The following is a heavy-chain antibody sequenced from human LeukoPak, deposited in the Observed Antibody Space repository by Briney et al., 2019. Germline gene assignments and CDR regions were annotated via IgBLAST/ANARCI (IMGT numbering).Heavy chain of an antibody. V-gene: IGHV4-59*12. CDR3: ASSVGSTDY. CDR2: IYYSGST. Sequence: KASETLSLTCTVSGGSISSNYWSWIRQPPGEGLEWIGYIYYSGSTIYNPSLKSRVTISVDTSKNQFSLKLTSVTAADAAVYYCASSVGSTDYWGQGTLVTVSS. D-gene: IGHD1-26*01. J-gene: IGHJ4*02. CDR1: GGSISSNY.